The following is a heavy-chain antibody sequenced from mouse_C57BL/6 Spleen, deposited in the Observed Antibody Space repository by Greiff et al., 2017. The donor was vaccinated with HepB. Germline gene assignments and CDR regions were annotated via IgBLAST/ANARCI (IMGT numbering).Heavy chain of an antibody. J-gene: IGHJ3*01. V-gene: IGHV1-7*01. CDR2: INPSSGYT. Sequence: VQLQQSGAELAKPGASVKLSCKASGYTFTSYWMHWVKQRPGQGLEWIGYINPSSGYTKYNQKFKDKATLTADKSSSTTYRQLSSLTYEDAAVYYCARSDYDFAYWGQGTLVTVSA. CDR3: ARSDYDFAY. CDR1: GYTFTSYW. D-gene: IGHD2-4*01.